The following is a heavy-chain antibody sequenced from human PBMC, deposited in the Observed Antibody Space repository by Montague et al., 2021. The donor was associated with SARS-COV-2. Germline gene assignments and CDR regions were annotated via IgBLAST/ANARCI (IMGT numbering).Heavy chain of an antibody. CDR1: GFRSTSNW. V-gene: IGHV3-7*01. J-gene: IGHJ4*02. CDR3: AKDDDYTSSCHY. D-gene: IGHD6-13*01. CDR2: IKQDGSEK. Sequence: SLRLSCAASGFRSTSNWMTWVRQAPGKGLEWVAHIKQDGSEKNYADSVKGRFIISRDNAKNSIFLQMNDLRAEDSAIYYCAKDDDYTSSCHYWGQGTLVTVSS.